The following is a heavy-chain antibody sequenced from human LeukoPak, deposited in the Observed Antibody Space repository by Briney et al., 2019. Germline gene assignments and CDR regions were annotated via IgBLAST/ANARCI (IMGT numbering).Heavy chain of an antibody. Sequence: GGSLRLSCAASEFSVGSNYMTWVRQAPGKGLEWVSLFYSRGSTYYADTVKGRFTISRDNSKNTLYLQMNNLRVDDTAVYYCARSLRVRGVPDYMDVWGKGTTVTVYS. CDR2: FYSRGST. V-gene: IGHV3-53*01. CDR3: ARSLRVRGVPDYMDV. CDR1: EFSVGSNY. D-gene: IGHD3-10*01. J-gene: IGHJ6*03.